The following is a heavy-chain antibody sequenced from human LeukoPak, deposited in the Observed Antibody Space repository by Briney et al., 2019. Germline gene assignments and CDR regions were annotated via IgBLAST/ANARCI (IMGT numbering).Heavy chain of an antibody. CDR2: FDPEDGET. Sequence: ASVKVSCKVSGYTLTELSMHWVRQAPGKGLEWMGGFDPEDGETIYAQKFQGRVTMTEDTSTDTAYMELSSLRSEDTAVYYCARDYEGLSARVYFDYWGQGTLVTVSS. V-gene: IGHV1-24*01. D-gene: IGHD3-16*01. J-gene: IGHJ4*02. CDR3: ARDYEGLSARVYFDY. CDR1: GYTLTELS.